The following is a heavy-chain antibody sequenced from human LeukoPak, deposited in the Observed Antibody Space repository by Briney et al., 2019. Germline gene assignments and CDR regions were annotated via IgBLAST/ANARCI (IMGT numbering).Heavy chain of an antibody. D-gene: IGHD4-23*01. CDR1: GGSFSGYY. V-gene: IGHV4-34*01. Sequence: ASETLSLTCAVYGGSFSGYYWDWIRQPPGQGLKWIGSIYYSGSTYYNPSLKSRVTILVDTSKNQFSLKLSSVTAADTAVYYCAREGGDYGGNSQFWYFDLWGRGTLVTVSS. J-gene: IGHJ2*01. CDR3: AREGGDYGGNSQFWYFDL. CDR2: IYYSGST.